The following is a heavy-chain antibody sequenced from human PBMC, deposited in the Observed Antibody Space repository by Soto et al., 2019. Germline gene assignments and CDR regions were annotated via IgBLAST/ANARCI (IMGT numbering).Heavy chain of an antibody. J-gene: IGHJ5*01. V-gene: IGHV5-51*01. CDR1: GYVFTKHW. Sequence: GESLKISCKASGYVFTKHWIAWVRQMPGKGLEWIGIIDPADSDDYYSPSFQGQVTISVDKSNRSAYLRWDNLKTSETATYFCARRALDPSGHYSPYNWFDSWGQGTPVTVSS. CDR2: IDPADSDD. D-gene: IGHD3-22*01. CDR3: ARRALDPSGHYSPYNWFDS.